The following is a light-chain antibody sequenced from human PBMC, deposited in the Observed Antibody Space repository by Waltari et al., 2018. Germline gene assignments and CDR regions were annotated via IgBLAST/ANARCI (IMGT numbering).Light chain of an antibody. CDR1: HSLLHSNGYNN. CDR3: MQALQTPKT. V-gene: IGKV2-28*01. CDR2: LCS. J-gene: IGKJ5*01. Sequence: DIVMTQSPLSLPVTPGEPASIPCWSSHSLLHSNGYNNLDWYLQKPGQSPQLMFYLCSNRAAGVPARFSGSGSGTDFTLKISRVEADDVGVYYCMQALQTPKTFGQGTRLEIK.